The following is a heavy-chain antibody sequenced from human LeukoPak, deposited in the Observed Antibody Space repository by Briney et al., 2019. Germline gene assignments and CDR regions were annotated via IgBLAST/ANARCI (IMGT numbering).Heavy chain of an antibody. CDR1: GFTISSYG. CDR3: AKDSPVCTY. J-gene: IGHJ4*02. D-gene: IGHD2-8*01. CDR2: ISGGAEST. Sequence: GGSLRLSCTASGFTISSYGMSWVRQAPGKGLEWVSAISGGAESTYYADSVKGRFTISTDSSKNTLYLQMDSLRAEDTAIYYCAKDSPVCTYWGQGTLVTVSS. V-gene: IGHV3-23*01.